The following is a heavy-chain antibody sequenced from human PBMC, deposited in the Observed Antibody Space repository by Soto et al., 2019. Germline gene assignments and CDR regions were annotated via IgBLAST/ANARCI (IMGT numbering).Heavy chain of an antibody. J-gene: IGHJ4*02. CDR3: ARDLVAANKNDY. CDR1: GYTFTIYG. V-gene: IGHV1-18*01. CDR2: ISAYNGNT. D-gene: IGHD1-26*01. Sequence: ASVKVSCKASGYTFTIYGISWVLQAPGQGLEWMGWISAYNGNTNYAQKLQGRVTMTTDTSTSTAYMELRSLRSDDTAVYYCARDLVAANKNDYWGQGTLVTVSS.